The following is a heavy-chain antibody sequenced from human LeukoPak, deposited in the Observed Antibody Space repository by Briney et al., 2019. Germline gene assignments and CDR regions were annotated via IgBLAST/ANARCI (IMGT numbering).Heavy chain of an antibody. CDR1: GYSFTSHY. V-gene: IGHV1-46*01. Sequence: ASGKVSCKASGYSFTSHYMHWVRQAPGQGLEGMGLINPRGTSTIYAEKFQGRISMTRDISTTTDSMELSSLKSDDTAVYYYARDNSMHARGWWFDPWGQGTVVTVSS. CDR3: ARDNSMHARGWWFDP. D-gene: IGHD4-23*01. CDR2: INPRGTST. J-gene: IGHJ5*02.